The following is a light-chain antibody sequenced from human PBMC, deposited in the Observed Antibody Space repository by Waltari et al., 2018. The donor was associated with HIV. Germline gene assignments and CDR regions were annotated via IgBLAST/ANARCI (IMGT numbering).Light chain of an antibody. CDR1: QSVSSAS. V-gene: IGKV3-20*01. CDR2: GAS. CDR3: QQSGSSPFT. J-gene: IGKJ2*01. Sequence: EIVLTQSPGTVSLSPGERATLSCRASQSVSSASLAWYQQKPGQAPRLLIFGASGRATGIPDRFSGSGSGTDFTLTISRLEPVDFAIYYCQQSGSSPFTFGQGTKLEIK.